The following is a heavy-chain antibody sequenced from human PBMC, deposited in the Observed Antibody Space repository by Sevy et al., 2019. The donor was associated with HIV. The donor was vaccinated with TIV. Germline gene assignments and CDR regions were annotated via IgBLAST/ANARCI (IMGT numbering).Heavy chain of an antibody. J-gene: IGHJ6*02. CDR1: GFTFRSYE. CDR3: ARKVGYYYYYGMDV. CDR2: IYASGSPI. V-gene: IGHV3-48*03. Sequence: GGSLRRSCEGSGFTFRSYEMNWVRQAPGKGLEWISYIYASGSPIYYSDSVRGRFTISRDDAKNSLYLQMDDLRVDDTATYYCARKVGYYYYYGMDVWGQGTTVTVSS.